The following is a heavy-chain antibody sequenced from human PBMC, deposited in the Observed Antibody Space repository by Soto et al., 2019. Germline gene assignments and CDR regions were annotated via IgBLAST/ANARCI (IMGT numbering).Heavy chain of an antibody. V-gene: IGHV4-31*03. D-gene: IGHD4-4*01. J-gene: IGHJ4*02. Sequence: PSETLSLTCTVSGGSISSGGYYWSWIRQHPGKGLEWIGYIYYSGSTYYNPSLKSRVTISVDTSKNQFSLKLSSVTAADTAVYYCARAEMTTVTNYFDYWGQGTLVTVSS. CDR1: GGSISSGGYY. CDR2: IYYSGST. CDR3: ARAEMTTVTNYFDY.